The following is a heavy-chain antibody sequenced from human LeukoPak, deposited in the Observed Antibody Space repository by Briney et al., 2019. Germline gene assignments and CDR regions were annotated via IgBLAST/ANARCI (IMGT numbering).Heavy chain of an antibody. Sequence: PGGSLRLSCAASGFTFSSYSMNWVRQTPGKGLEWLSYISTTSGSIYYADSVKGRFTISRDNAKNSLYLQMNSLRAEDTAVYYCAREAEDIVVVPAAIFWFDPWGQGTLVTVSS. CDR3: AREAEDIVVVPAAIFWFDP. CDR2: ISTTSGSI. J-gene: IGHJ5*02. D-gene: IGHD2-2*01. CDR1: GFTFSSYS. V-gene: IGHV3-21*05.